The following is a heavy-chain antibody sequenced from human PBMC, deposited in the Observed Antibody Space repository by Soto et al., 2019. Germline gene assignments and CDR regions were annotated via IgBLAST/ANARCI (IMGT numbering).Heavy chain of an antibody. CDR2: IYPGDSDT. CDR3: ASMYYYGSGSYYHGMDV. CDR1: GYSFTSYW. Sequence: PVESLKISCKGSGYSFTSYWIGWVRQMAGKGLEWMGIIYPGDSDTRYSPSFQGQVTISADKSISTAYLQWSSLKASDTAMYYCASMYYYGSGSYYHGMDVWGQGTTVTVSS. J-gene: IGHJ6*02. D-gene: IGHD3-10*01. V-gene: IGHV5-51*01.